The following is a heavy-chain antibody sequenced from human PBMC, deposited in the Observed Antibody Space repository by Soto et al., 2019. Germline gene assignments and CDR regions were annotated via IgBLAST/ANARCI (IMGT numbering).Heavy chain of an antibody. CDR2: INHRGST. CDR3: ARTDIVTTNWFDP. D-gene: IGHD5-12*01. V-gene: IGHV4-34*02. J-gene: IGHJ5*02. CDR1: GESFIGYY. Sequence: QVHLQQWGAGLLKPSETLSLTCAVYGESFIGYYWTWIRQPPGKGLEWIGEINHRGSTNYNPSLKSRVTISIDTSKTHFSLKLSSVTDADTSVYYCARTDIVTTNWFDPWGQGTLVTVSS.